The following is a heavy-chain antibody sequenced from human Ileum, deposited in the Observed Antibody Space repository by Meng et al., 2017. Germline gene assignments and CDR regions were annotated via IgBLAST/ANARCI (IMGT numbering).Heavy chain of an antibody. CDR3: ARVPPPPGYNSTSASYYFDY. Sequence: WMGWINPNSGGTNYAQNFQGRVTRARDTSISTAYMELSSLRSDDTALYYCARVPPPPGYNSTSASYYFDYWGQGTLVTVSS. D-gene: IGHD6-13*01. CDR2: INPNSGGT. J-gene: IGHJ4*02. V-gene: IGHV1-2*02.